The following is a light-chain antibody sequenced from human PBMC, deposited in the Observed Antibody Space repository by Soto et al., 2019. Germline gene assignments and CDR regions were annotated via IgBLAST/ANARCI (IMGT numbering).Light chain of an antibody. CDR2: DAS. V-gene: IGKV3-11*01. CDR3: QQRSNWPPIT. CDR1: QSVSSY. Sequence: EILLTQSPGTLSLSQGERATLSCRASQSVSSYLAWYQQKPGQAPRLLIYDASNRATGIPARFSGSGSGTDFTLTISSLEPEDFAVYYCQQRSNWPPITFGQGTRLEIK. J-gene: IGKJ5*01.